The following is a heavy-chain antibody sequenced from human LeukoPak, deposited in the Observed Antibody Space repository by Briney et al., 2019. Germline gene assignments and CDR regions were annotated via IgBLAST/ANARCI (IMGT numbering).Heavy chain of an antibody. J-gene: IGHJ4*02. V-gene: IGHV3-74*01. D-gene: IGHD6-13*01. CDR2: INSDGSST. CDR1: GFTFSSYW. CDR3: ARDQRSSQGYYFDY. Sequence: PGGSLRLSCAASGFTFSSYWMHWVRQAPGKGLVWVSRINSDGSSTSYADSVKGRFTISGDNAKNTLYLQMNSLRAEDTAVCYCARDQRSSQGYYFDYWGQGTLVTVSS.